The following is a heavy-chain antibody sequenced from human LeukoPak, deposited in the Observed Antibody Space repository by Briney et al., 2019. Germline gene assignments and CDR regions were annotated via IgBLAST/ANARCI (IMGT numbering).Heavy chain of an antibody. D-gene: IGHD3-22*01. Sequence: SETLSLTCTVSGGSISGYFWSWIRQPPGKGLEWIGSIYYSGGTNYNRSLKSRVTTSVDTSKNQFSLKLSSVTAADTAVYYCARVYDYDTSVSDAFDIWGRGTRVTVSS. CDR3: ARVYDYDTSVSDAFDI. CDR1: GGSISGYF. J-gene: IGHJ3*02. CDR2: IYYSGGT. V-gene: IGHV4-59*01.